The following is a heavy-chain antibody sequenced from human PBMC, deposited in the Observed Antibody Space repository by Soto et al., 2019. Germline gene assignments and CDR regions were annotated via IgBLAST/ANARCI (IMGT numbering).Heavy chain of an antibody. CDR2: IWYDGSNK. CDR3: ARGPTSIAARPWYYYYYMDV. Sequence: GGSLRLSCAASGFTFSSYGMHWVRQAPGKGLEWVAVIWYDGSNKYYADSVKGRFTISRDNSKNTLYLQMNSLRAEDTAVYYCARGPTSIAARPWYYYYYMDVWGKGTTVTVSS. CDR1: GFTFSSYG. D-gene: IGHD6-6*01. V-gene: IGHV3-33*01. J-gene: IGHJ6*03.